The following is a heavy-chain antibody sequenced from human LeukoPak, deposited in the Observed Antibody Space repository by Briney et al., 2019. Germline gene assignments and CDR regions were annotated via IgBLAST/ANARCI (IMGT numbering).Heavy chain of an antibody. J-gene: IGHJ5*02. CDR2: IYWDDDK. V-gene: IGHV2-5*02. CDR3: AHRLDYYGSGSYHNWFDP. Sequence: SGPTLVKPTQTLTLTCTFSGFSLSTSGVGVGWIRQPPGKALEWLALIYWDDDKRYSPSLKSRLTITKDTSKNQVVLTMTNMDPVDTATYYCAHRLDYYGSGSYHNWFDPWGQGTLVTVSS. D-gene: IGHD3-10*01. CDR1: GFSLSTSGVG.